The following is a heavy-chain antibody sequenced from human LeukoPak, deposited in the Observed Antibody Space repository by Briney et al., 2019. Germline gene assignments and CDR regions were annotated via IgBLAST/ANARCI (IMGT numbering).Heavy chain of an antibody. V-gene: IGHV1-69*04. Sequence: SVKVSCKASGGAFSSYAISWVRQAPGQGLEWMGRIIPILGIANYAQKFQGRVTITADKSTSTAYMELSSLRSEDTAVYYCARVGAAAGNWFDPWGQGTLVTVSS. D-gene: IGHD6-13*01. J-gene: IGHJ5*02. CDR2: IIPILGIA. CDR3: ARVGAAAGNWFDP. CDR1: GGAFSSYA.